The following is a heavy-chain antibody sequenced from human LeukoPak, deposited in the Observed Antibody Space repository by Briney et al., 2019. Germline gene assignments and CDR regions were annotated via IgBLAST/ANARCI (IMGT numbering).Heavy chain of an antibody. CDR1: GFTFDNYA. J-gene: IGHJ4*02. Sequence: GGSLRLSCAASGFTFDNYAMQWVRRAPGKGLEWVSLISWDGNTTYYADSVKGRFTISRDNSRNSLYLQINNLRTEDTALYYCTKGTGRGSWTFDYWGRGTLVTVSS. CDR3: TKGTGRGSWTFDY. V-gene: IGHV3-43*01. D-gene: IGHD2-15*01. CDR2: ISWDGNTT.